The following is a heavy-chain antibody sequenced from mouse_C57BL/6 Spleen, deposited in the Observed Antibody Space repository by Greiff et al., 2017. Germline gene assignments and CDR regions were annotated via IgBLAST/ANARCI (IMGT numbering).Heavy chain of an antibody. CDR1: GFSLTSYG. CDR2: IWRGGST. V-gene: IGHV2-5*01. J-gene: IGHJ3*01. CDR3: ATNWDEGSWFAY. Sequence: VKVVESGPGLVQPSQSLSITCTVSGFSLTSYGVHWVRQSPGKGLEWLGVIWRGGSTDYNAAFMSRLSITKDNSKSQVFFKMNSLQADDTAIYYCATNWDEGSWFAYWGQGTLVTVSA. D-gene: IGHD4-1*01.